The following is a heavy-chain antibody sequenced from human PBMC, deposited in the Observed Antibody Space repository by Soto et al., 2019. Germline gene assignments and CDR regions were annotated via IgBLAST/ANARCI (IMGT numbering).Heavy chain of an antibody. CDR2: ISAYNGNT. V-gene: IGHV1-18*01. CDR1: GYTFTGYG. J-gene: IGHJ3*02. CDR3: ARVDEGYCSSTSCPDDAFDI. D-gene: IGHD2-2*01. Sequence: ASVKVSCKASGYTFTGYGISWVRQAPGQGLEWMGWISAYNGNTNYAQKLQGRVTMTTDTSTSTAYMELRSLRSDDTAVYYCARVDEGYCSSTSCPDDAFDIWGQGTMVTVSS.